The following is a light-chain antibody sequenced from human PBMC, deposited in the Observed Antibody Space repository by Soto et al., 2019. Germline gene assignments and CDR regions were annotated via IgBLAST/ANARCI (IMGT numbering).Light chain of an antibody. V-gene: IGLV2-14*01. CDR2: EVS. Sequence: QSALTQPASVSGSPGQSITISCTGTSSDVGGYNYVSWYQQHPGKAPKLMIYEVSNRPSGVSNRFSGSKSGNTASLTISGLQAEDEAEYYCSSYTSSSTSRVFGGGTKLTVL. CDR1: SSDVGGYNY. J-gene: IGLJ3*02. CDR3: SSYTSSSTSRV.